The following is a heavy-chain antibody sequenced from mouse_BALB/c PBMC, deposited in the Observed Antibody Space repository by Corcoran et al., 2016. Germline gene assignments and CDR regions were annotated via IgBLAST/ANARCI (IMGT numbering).Heavy chain of an antibody. CDR2: IDPANGNT. J-gene: IGHJ4*01. Sequence: EVQLQQSGAELVKPGASVKLSCSASGFNIKDTYMHWVKQRPEQGLEWIGRIDPANGNTKYDPKFQGKATITADTSSNTAYLQLSSLTSEDTAVYYCASDGYGAMDYWGQGTSVTVSS. CDR3: ASDGYGAMDY. V-gene: IGHV14-3*02. D-gene: IGHD2-3*01. CDR1: GFNIKDTY.